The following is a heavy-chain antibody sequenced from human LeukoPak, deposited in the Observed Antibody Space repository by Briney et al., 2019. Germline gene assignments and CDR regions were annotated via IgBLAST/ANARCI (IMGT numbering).Heavy chain of an antibody. CDR2: IFYSGST. D-gene: IGHD2-2*01. Sequence: SETLSLTCTVSGGSISSNYWSWIRQPPGKGLEWIGHIFYSGSTTYNPSLKSRVTISVDTSKNQFSLKLSSVTAADTAVYYRASGVVPAVSHYWGQGTLVTVSS. V-gene: IGHV4-59*12. CDR3: ASGVVPAVSHY. CDR1: GGSISSNY. J-gene: IGHJ4*02.